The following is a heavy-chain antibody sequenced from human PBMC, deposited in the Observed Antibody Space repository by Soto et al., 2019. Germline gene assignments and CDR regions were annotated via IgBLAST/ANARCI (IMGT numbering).Heavy chain of an antibody. CDR1: GFSLTAFG. V-gene: IGHV3-30*05. Sequence: QVQLXQSGGGVXXPGRTLRXXCAAXGFSLTAFGMHWVRQPPGKGLQWVARLTHDGGSAFYADSVKGRFTVSRDTSKNTLYLQMNGSRPEDTAIYYCASIADYWGQGTLVTVSS. J-gene: IGHJ4*02. D-gene: IGHD2-21*01. CDR3: ASIADY. CDR2: LTHDGGSA.